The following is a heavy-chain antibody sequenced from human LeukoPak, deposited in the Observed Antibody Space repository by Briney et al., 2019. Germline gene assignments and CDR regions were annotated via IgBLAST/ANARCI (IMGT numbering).Heavy chain of an antibody. CDR2: IYTSGST. D-gene: IGHD6-19*01. CDR3: ARAGMAVAAPYSFDC. Sequence: SQTLSLTCTVSGGSISSGSYYWSWIRQPAGKGLEWIGRIYTSGSTNYNPSLKRRVTISVDTSKIQFSLKLSSVTAADTAVYYCARAGMAVAAPYSFDCCRQGTLVTVSS. V-gene: IGHV4-61*02. J-gene: IGHJ4*02. CDR1: GGSISSGSYY.